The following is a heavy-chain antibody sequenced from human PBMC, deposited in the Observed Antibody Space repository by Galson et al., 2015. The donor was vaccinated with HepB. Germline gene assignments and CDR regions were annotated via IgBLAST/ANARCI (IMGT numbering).Heavy chain of an antibody. V-gene: IGHV3-30*04. CDR3: AKAGYDCSGGSCYSGWWPTPFDY. CDR1: GFIFRTYV. D-gene: IGHD2-15*01. CDR2: ISHDGSKT. Sequence: SLRLSCAASGFIFRTYVVNWVRQAPGKGLEWVAVISHDGSKTYYADSVKGRFSISRDNSKNTVYLQMNSLRAEDTAVYYCAKAGYDCSGGSCYSGWWPTPFDYWGQGTLVTVSS. J-gene: IGHJ4*02.